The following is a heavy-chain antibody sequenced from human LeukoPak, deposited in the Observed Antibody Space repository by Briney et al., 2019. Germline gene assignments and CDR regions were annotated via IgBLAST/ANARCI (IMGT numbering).Heavy chain of an antibody. CDR1: GGSISNNIYY. Sequence: SETLSLTCTVSGGSISNNIYYWGWIRQPPGKGLEWIGSIYYSGSTDYNPSLKSRVTISVDTSKNQFSLKLSSVTAADTAVYYCARPHSSAFDYWGQGTLVTVSS. D-gene: IGHD6-19*01. V-gene: IGHV4-39*01. CDR3: ARPHSSAFDY. CDR2: IYYSGST. J-gene: IGHJ4*02.